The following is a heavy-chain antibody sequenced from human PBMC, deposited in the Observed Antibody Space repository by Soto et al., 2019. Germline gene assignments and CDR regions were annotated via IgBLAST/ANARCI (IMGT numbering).Heavy chain of an antibody. Sequence: EVQLLESGGALVQPGGSLRLSCAASGFTVSNNYMIWVRQAPGKGLEWVSLIYSGGGIYYSASVRGGISISRDSSKNTRYTQMNSLRVEATAVYYCATSPTVGVWGQRPTVTVP. CDR2: IYSGGGI. CDR3: ATSPTVGV. J-gene: IGHJ6*02. CDR1: GFTVSNNY. V-gene: IGHV3-66*01.